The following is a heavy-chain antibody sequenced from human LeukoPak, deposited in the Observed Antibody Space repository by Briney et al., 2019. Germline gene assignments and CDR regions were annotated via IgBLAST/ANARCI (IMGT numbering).Heavy chain of an antibody. D-gene: IGHD2-2*01. CDR2: IIPIFGTP. V-gene: IGHV1-69*13. CDR3: ARGIVVVPAALPYYYAMDV. J-gene: IGHJ6*02. CDR1: GGSLSRFA. Sequence: EASVTVSCKASGGSLSRFAISWVRQAPGQGLEWMGGIIPIFGTPNYARKFQGRVTVTADESTSTAYMELSSLRSEDTAVYYCARGIVVVPAALPYYYAMDVWGQGTTVSVSS.